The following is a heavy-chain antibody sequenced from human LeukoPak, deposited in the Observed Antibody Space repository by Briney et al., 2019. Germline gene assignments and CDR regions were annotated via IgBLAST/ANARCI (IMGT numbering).Heavy chain of an antibody. Sequence: SETLSLTCAVYGGSFSGYYWSWIRQPPGKGLEWIGEINHSGSTNYNPSLKSRVTISVDTSKNQFSLKLSSVTAADTAVYYCARSSGWVPAAIRLRSHYYFDYWGQGTLVTVSS. CDR3: ARSSGWVPAAIRLRSHYYFDY. CDR1: GGSFSGYY. J-gene: IGHJ4*02. CDR2: INHSGST. D-gene: IGHD2-2*01. V-gene: IGHV4-34*01.